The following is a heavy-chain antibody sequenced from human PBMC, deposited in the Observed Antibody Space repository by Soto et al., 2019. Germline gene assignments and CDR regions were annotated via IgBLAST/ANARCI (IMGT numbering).Heavy chain of an antibody. CDR2: IYYSGST. J-gene: IGHJ4*02. V-gene: IGHV4-30-4*01. CDR1: GGSISSGDYY. CDR3: ARVAPPYTLFDY. Sequence: PSETLSLTCTVSGGSISSGDYYWSWIRQPPGKGLEWIGYIYYSGSTYYNPSLKSRVTISVDTSKNQFSLKLSSVTAADTAVYYCARVAPPYTLFDYWGQGTLVTVSS. D-gene: IGHD1-1*01.